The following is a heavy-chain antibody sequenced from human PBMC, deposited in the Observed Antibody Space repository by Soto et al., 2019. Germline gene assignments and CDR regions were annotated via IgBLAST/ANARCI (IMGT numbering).Heavy chain of an antibody. J-gene: IGHJ4*02. CDR2: IYYSGST. V-gene: IGHV4-59*01. CDR3: ARVAYYYYDSSGYYFDY. D-gene: IGHD3-22*01. Sequence: SETLSLTCTVSGGTICSYYGSWIRQPPGKGLEWIGYIYYSGSTNYNPPLKSRVTISVDTSKNQFSLKLSSVTAADTAVYYCARVAYYYYDSSGYYFDYWGQGTLVTVSS. CDR1: GGTICSYY.